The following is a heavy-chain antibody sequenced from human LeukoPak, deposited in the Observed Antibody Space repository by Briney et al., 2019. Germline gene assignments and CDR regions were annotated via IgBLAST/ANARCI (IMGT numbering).Heavy chain of an antibody. Sequence: GGSLRLSCAASGFTVSSNYMSWVRQAPGKGLEWVSVIYSGGSTYHADSVKGRFTISRDNSKNTLYLQMNSLRAEDTAVYYCASPVVVAAGGAFDYWGQGTLVTVSS. CDR3: ASPVVVAAGGAFDY. D-gene: IGHD2-15*01. CDR1: GFTVSSNY. V-gene: IGHV3-53*01. J-gene: IGHJ4*02. CDR2: IYSGGST.